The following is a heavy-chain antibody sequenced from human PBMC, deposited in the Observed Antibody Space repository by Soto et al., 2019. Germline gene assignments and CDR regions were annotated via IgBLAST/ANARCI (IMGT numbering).Heavy chain of an antibody. CDR2: MNPNSGNT. J-gene: IGHJ5*02. CDR3: VRGTVNSGWDIWIDP. V-gene: IGHV1-8*01. D-gene: IGHD3-10*01. Sequence: ASVKVSCKASGYTFTSYDINWVRQATGQGLEWMGWMNPNSGNTGYAQKFQGRVTMTRNTSISTAYMELSSLRSEDTAVYYCVRGTVNSGWDIWIDPWGQGILVTVSP. CDR1: GYTFTSYD.